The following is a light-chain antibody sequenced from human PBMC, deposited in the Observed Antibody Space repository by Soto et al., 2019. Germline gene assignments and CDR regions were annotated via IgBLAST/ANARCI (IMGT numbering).Light chain of an antibody. CDR2: SAS. Sequence: ATLSCRASQGVGRSVAWYQQTPGQSPRLLIYSASTRASGVPARFSGSGSGTEFTLTISSLQSEDFAVYSCQQYYYCPLTFGGGT. CDR1: QGVGRS. V-gene: IGKV3-15*01. J-gene: IGKJ4*01. CDR3: QQYYYCPLT.